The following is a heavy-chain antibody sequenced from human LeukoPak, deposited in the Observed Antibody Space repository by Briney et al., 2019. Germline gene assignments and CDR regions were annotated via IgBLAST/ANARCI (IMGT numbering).Heavy chain of an antibody. CDR3: ARVGSAAATADY. Sequence: ASVKVSCKASGYTFTTYYMHWMRQAPGQGPEWMGIINPRGGSTDYAQKFQGRITMTSDTSTSTVYMELNSLRSDDTAVYFCARVGSAAATADYWGQGTLVTVSS. CDR1: GYTFTTYY. CDR2: INPRGGST. V-gene: IGHV1-46*01. D-gene: IGHD6-25*01. J-gene: IGHJ4*02.